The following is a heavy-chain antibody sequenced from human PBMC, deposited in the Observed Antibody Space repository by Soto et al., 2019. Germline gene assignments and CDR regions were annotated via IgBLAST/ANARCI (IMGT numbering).Heavy chain of an antibody. D-gene: IGHD2-21*02. V-gene: IGHV4-59*01. CDR1: GGSISGYY. CDR3: TRDGDGRMTTNPYYYYGMDV. CDR2: VYYSGGA. Sequence: PSETLSLTCTVSGGSISGYYWSWIRQPPGKGLEWIGNVYYSGGAKYNPSVKRRVSISVDTSKNQFSLNLSSVTAADTAVYYCTRDGDGRMTTNPYYYYGMDVWGQGITVTVS. J-gene: IGHJ6*02.